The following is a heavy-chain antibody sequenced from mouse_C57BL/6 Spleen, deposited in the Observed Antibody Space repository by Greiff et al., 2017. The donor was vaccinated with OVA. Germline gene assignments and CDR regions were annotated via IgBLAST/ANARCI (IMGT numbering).Heavy chain of an antibody. D-gene: IGHD1-1*01. J-gene: IGHJ4*01. CDR2: ISSGSSTI. V-gene: IGHV5-17*01. Sequence: EVQLVESGGGLVKPGGSLKLSCAASGFTFSDYGMHWVRQAPEKGLEWVAYISSGSSTIYYADTVKGRFTISRDNAKNTLFLQMTSLRSEDTAMYYCARPYYGSSPYYAMDYWGQGTSVTVSS. CDR1: GFTFSDYG. CDR3: ARPYYGSSPYYAMDY.